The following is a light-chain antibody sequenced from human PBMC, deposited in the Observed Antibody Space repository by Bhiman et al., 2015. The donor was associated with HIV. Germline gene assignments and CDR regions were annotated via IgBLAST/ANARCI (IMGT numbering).Light chain of an antibody. V-gene: IGLV1-47*01. CDR1: SSNIGSNH. J-gene: IGLJ3*02. CDR2: RNN. CDR3: AAWDDSLSGDWV. Sequence: QSVLTQPPSASGTPGQRVTISCSGSSSNIGSNHVYWYQQLPGTTPKLLIYRNNQRPSGVPDRFSGSKSGTSASLAISGLRSEDEAHYYCAAWDDSLSGDWVFGGGTKLTVL.